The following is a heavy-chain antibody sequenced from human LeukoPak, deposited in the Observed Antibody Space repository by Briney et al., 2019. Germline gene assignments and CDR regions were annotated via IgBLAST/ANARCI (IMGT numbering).Heavy chain of an antibody. CDR3: ARGLFRDSSGYYYTAPYYFDY. CDR1: GYTFTGYY. D-gene: IGHD3-22*01. V-gene: IGHV1-2*02. J-gene: IGHJ4*02. CDR2: INPNSGGT. Sequence: ASVKVSCKASGYTFTGYYMHWARQAPGQGLEWMGWINPNSGGTNYAQKFQGRVTMTRDTSISTAYMELSRLRSDDTAVDYCARGLFRDSSGYYYTAPYYFDYWGQGTLVTVSS.